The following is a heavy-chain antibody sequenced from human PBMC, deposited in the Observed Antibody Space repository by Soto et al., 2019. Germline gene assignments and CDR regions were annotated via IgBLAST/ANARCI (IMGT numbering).Heavy chain of an antibody. CDR3: AKAKRGILPTTTGGLDY. Sequence: EVQLLESGGNLVQPGGSLRLSCAGSGFPFSTYAVSWVRQTPGKGLEWVSAISPTGGSTYYAASVRGRFTISRDNSKNTVFVQMSGLRAEDTAIYYCAKAKRGILPTTTGGLDYWGQGTVLSVSS. J-gene: IGHJ4*02. CDR1: GFPFSTYA. V-gene: IGHV3-23*01. CDR2: ISPTGGST. D-gene: IGHD4-4*01.